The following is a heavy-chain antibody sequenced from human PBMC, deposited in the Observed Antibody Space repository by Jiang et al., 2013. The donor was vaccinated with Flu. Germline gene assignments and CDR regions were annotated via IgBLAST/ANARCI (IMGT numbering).Heavy chain of an antibody. CDR2: IVVGSGNT. CDR3: AADLTPYGFWSDYPNPADY. V-gene: IGHV1-58*01. CDR1: GFTLTNSA. Sequence: SGAEVKKPGTSVKVSCKASGFTLTNSAVQWVRQARGQRLEWIGWIVVGSGNTNYGQKFQERVTITRDMSTSTAYMELSSLRSEDTAVYYCAADLTPYGFWSDYPNPADYWAREPWSPSPQ. J-gene: IGHJ4*02. D-gene: IGHD3-3*01.